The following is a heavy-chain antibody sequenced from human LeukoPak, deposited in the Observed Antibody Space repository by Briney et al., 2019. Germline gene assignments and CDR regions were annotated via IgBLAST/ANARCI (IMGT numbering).Heavy chain of an antibody. J-gene: IGHJ4*02. D-gene: IGHD3-3*01. Sequence: ASVKVSCKASGYTFTGYYMHWVRQAPGQGLEWMGWINPNSGGTNYAQKFQGRVTMTRGTSISTAYMELSRLRSDDTAVYYCAREIDFWSGVDYWGQGTLVTVSS. CDR2: INPNSGGT. CDR3: AREIDFWSGVDY. V-gene: IGHV1-2*02. CDR1: GYTFTGYY.